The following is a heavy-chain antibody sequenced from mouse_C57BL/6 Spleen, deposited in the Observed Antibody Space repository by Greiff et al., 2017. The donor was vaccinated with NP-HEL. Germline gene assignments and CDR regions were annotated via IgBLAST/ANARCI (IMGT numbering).Heavy chain of an antibody. J-gene: IGHJ4*01. CDR1: GYTFTSYW. V-gene: IGHV1-74*01. D-gene: IGHD2-4*01. Sequence: QVQLQQPGAELVKPGASVKVSCKASGYTFTSYWMHWVKQRPGQGLEWIGRIHPSDSDTNYNQKFKGKATLTVDKSSSTAYMQLSSLTSEDSAVYYCAIYHYDYPHYYAMDYWGQGTSVTVSS. CDR2: IHPSDSDT. CDR3: AIYHYDYPHYYAMDY.